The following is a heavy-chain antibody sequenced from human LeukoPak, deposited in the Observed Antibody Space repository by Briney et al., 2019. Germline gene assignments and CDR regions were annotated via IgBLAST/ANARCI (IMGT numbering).Heavy chain of an antibody. D-gene: IGHD2-21*02. V-gene: IGHV4-39*01. CDR3: ARGVVVTASASGWFDP. J-gene: IGHJ5*02. CDR2: IYYSGST. Sequence: SETLSLTCTVSGGSISSSSYYWGWIRQPPGKGLEWIGSIYYSGSTYYNPSLKSRVTISVDTSKNQFSLKLSSVTAADTAVYYCARGVVVTASASGWFDPWGQGTLVTVSS. CDR1: GGSISSSSYY.